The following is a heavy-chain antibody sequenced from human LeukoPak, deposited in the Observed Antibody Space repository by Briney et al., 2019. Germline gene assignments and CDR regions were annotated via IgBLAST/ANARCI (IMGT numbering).Heavy chain of an antibody. CDR3: VRDFTQDRRFDP. J-gene: IGHJ5*02. CDR1: GGSISSYY. V-gene: IGHV4-59*12. Sequence: PSETLSLTCTVSGGSISSYYWSWIRQPPGKGLEWIGYISYSGSTNYNPSLKSRVTISVDPSKIQFSLKLSSVTAADTAVYYCVRDFTQDRRFDPWGQGTLVTVSS. CDR2: ISYSGST. D-gene: IGHD3-16*02.